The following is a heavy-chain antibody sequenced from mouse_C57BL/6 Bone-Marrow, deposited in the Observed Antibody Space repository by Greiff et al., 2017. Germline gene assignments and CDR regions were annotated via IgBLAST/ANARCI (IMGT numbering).Heavy chain of an antibody. CDR1: GFNIKDDY. CDR3: NALDGDIG. V-gene: IGHV14-4*01. J-gene: IGHJ2*01. D-gene: IGHD2-14*01. CDR2: IDPENGDT. Sequence: VQLKQSGAELVRPGASVKLSCTASGFNIKDDYMHWVKQRPEQGLEWIGWIDPENGDTEYASKFQGKATITADTSSNTAYMQLRSLTSEDTAVYYCNALDGDIGWGQGTTRTVSS.